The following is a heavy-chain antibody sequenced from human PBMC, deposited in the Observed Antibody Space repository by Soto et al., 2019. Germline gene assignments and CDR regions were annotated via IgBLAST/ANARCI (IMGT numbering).Heavy chain of an antibody. CDR2: IYYSGST. CDR1: GGSISSGGYY. Sequence: QVQLQESGPGLVKPSQTLSLTCTVSGGSISSGGYYWSWIRQHPGKGLEWIGYIYYSGSTYYNPSLRSRVTISVDTSKNQFSLKLRSVAAADTAVYYCARDPGVVTAGWFDPWGQGTLVTVSS. CDR3: ARDPGVVTAGWFDP. J-gene: IGHJ5*02. D-gene: IGHD2-21*02. V-gene: IGHV4-31*03.